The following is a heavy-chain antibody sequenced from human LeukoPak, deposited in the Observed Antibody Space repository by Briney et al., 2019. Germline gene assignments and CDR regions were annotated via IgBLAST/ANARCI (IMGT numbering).Heavy chain of an antibody. J-gene: IGHJ2*01. Sequence: SETLSLTCSVSGGSINSGGSFWTWIRQPPGKGLEWIGNIYNTGSTKYSPSLSSRATLSLDTSKNQLSLTLTSVTAADTAVYYCARPRGGGYRYFDLWGRGTLVTVSS. D-gene: IGHD3-10*01. CDR2: IYNTGST. CDR3: ARPRGGGYRYFDL. V-gene: IGHV4-31*03. CDR1: GGSINSGGSF.